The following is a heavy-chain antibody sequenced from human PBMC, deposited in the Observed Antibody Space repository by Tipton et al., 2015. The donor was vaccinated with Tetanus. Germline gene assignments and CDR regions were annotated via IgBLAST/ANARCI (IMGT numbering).Heavy chain of an antibody. J-gene: IGHJ4*02. CDR1: GGSFSAYY. CDR3: ATKASPGLRNDY. D-gene: IGHD1-14*01. Sequence: LSLTCAVYGGSFSAYYWSWVRQAPGKGLEWVSGISRSGDNTFYADSVKGRFTISRDNSKNTLYLQMNSLRAEDTAIYYCATKASPGLRNDYWGQGTLVTVSS. CDR2: ISRSGDNT. V-gene: IGHV3-23*01.